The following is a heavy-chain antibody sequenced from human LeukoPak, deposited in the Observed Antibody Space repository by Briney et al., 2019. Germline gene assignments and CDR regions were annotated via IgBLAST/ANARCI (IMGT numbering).Heavy chain of an antibody. CDR3: ARATSAVALDY. J-gene: IGHJ4*02. CDR2: IYYSGST. CDR1: GGSISSYY. V-gene: IGHV4-59*01. Sequence: SETLSLTCTVSGGSISSYYWSWIRQPPGKGLEWIGYIYYSGSTNYNPSLKSRVTISVDTSKNQFSLKLSSVTAADTAVYYCARATSAVALDYWSQGTLVTVSS. D-gene: IGHD6-19*01.